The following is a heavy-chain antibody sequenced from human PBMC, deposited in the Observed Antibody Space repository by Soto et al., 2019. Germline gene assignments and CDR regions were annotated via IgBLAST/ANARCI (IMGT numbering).Heavy chain of an antibody. CDR3: ARDARREVTSFLNY. CDR2: ISSSSNNI. CDR1: GFTLTHYS. J-gene: IGHJ4*02. Sequence: LRLSCAASGFTLTHYSMNWVRQAPGKGLEWVAYISSSSNNIYYADSVKGRFTISRDNVKSSVDLQMNSLRDEDTAVYYCARDARREVTSFLNYWGPGILVTVSS. D-gene: IGHD2-21*02. V-gene: IGHV3-48*02.